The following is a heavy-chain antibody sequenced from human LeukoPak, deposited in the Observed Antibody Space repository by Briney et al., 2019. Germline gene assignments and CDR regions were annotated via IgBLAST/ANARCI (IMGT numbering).Heavy chain of an antibody. CDR3: ATYSSIASPTSFDY. J-gene: IGHJ4*02. V-gene: IGHV1-24*01. CDR2: FDPEDGET. CDR1: GYTLTELS. D-gene: IGHD6-13*01. Sequence: ASVKVSCKVSGYTLTELSMHWVRQAPGKGLEWMGGFDPEDGETIYAQKFQGRVTMTEDTSTDTAYMELSSLRSEVTAVYYCATYSSIASPTSFDYWGQGTLVTVSS.